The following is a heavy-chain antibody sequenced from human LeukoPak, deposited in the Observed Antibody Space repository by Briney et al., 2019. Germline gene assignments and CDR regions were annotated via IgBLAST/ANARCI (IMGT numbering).Heavy chain of an antibody. V-gene: IGHV1-2*06. Sequence: GASVKVSCKASGYTFTGYYMHWVRHAPGQGLEWMGRINPNSGGTNYAQKFQGRVTMTRDTSISTAYMELSRLRSDDTAVYYCARGSSYSSGWIDYWGQGTLVTVSS. J-gene: IGHJ4*02. CDR1: GYTFTGYY. CDR2: INPNSGGT. CDR3: ARGSSYSSGWIDY. D-gene: IGHD6-19*01.